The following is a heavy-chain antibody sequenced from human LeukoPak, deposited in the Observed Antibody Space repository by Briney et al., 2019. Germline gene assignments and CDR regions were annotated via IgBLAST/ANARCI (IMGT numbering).Heavy chain of an antibody. D-gene: IGHD3-10*01. CDR2: ISGSGGST. J-gene: IGHJ4*02. CDR3: AKLYGSDPTFDY. Sequence: GGSLRLSCAASGFAFSSHAMSWVRQAPGKGLEWVSAISGSGGSTYYADSVKGRFTISRDNSKNTLYLQMNSLRAEDTAVYYCAKLYGSDPTFDYWGQGTLVTVSS. V-gene: IGHV3-23*01. CDR1: GFAFSSHA.